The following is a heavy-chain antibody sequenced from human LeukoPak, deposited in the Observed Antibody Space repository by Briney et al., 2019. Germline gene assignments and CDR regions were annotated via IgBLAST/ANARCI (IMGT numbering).Heavy chain of an antibody. CDR1: GFTFSSHA. CDR2: ISDRGDNK. Sequence: PGGSLRLSCAASGFTFSSHAMSWVRQAPGKGLEWVSAISDRGDNKRYTDSVKGRLTISRDNSKNTLYLQMNSLRADDTAVYYCAKSSRYGTGWYGRIDYWGQGTLVTVS. D-gene: IGHD6-19*01. V-gene: IGHV3-23*01. CDR3: AKSSRYGTGWYGRIDY. J-gene: IGHJ4*02.